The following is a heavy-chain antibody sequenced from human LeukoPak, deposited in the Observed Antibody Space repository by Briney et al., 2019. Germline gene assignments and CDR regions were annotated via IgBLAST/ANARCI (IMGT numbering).Heavy chain of an antibody. CDR3: ARVPRTTRDY. D-gene: IGHD2/OR15-2a*01. Sequence: QPGGSLRLSCAAPGFTFSSYWMSWVRQAPGKGLEWVANIKEDGSEKYYVDSVKGRFTISRDNAKNSLYLQMNSLRAEDTAVYYCARVPRTTRDYWGQGTLVTVSS. V-gene: IGHV3-7*05. CDR2: IKEDGSEK. CDR1: GFTFSSYW. J-gene: IGHJ4*02.